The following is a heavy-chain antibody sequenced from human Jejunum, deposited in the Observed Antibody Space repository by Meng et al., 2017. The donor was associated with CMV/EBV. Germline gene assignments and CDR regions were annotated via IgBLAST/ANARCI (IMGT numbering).Heavy chain of an antibody. V-gene: IGHV2-5*02. CDR3: ARAAARPSDWFDP. D-gene: IGHD6-6*01. Sequence: QITLKESGPTLVXXXXXXTLXCTFSGFSLSTSGVGVGWIRQPPGKALECFAIIYGDDEKRYSPSLESRLTVTKDTSKNQVVLTMTNMVPVDTATYYCARAAARPSDWFDPWGQGTLVTVSS. CDR2: IYGDDEK. CDR1: GFSLSTSGVG. J-gene: IGHJ5*02.